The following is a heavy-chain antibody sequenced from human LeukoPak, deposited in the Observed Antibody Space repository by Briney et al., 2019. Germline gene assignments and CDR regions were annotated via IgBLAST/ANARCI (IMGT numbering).Heavy chain of an antibody. V-gene: IGHV3-30*02. Sequence: GGSLRLSCAASGFIFSSYGMHWVRQAPGEGLEWVAFIRYDESYKYYAESVKGRFTISRDNSKNTLYLQMNSLRAEDTAVYYCAKGITIFGVVIPPYFDYWGQGTLVTVSS. D-gene: IGHD3-3*01. CDR1: GFIFSSYG. CDR2: IRYDESYK. CDR3: AKGITIFGVVIPPYFDY. J-gene: IGHJ4*02.